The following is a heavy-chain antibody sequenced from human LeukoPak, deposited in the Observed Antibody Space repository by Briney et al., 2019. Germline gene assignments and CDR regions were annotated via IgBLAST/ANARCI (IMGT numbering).Heavy chain of an antibody. CDR3: ARGLGRGMDV. D-gene: IGHD1-26*01. CDR1: GGTFSSYA. CDR2: IIPIFGTA. J-gene: IGHJ6*03. V-gene: IGHV1-69*05. Sequence: GASVKVSCKASGGTFSSYAISWVRQAPGQGLEWMGGIIPIFGTANYAQKFQGRVTMTRNTSISTAYMELSSLRSEDTAVYYCARGLGRGMDVWGKGTTVTISS.